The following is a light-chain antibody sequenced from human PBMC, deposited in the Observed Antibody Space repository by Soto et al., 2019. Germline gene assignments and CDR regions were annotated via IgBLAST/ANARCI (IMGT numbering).Light chain of an antibody. V-gene: IGLV2-14*03. Sequence: QSALTQPASVSGSPGQSITISCTGTSSDVGGYNYVSWYQHHPGKAPKLMIYDVSVRPSGVSNRFSGSKSGNTACLTISGLQAEDEAAYYCSSYSSGSTLYVFGTGTKLTVL. CDR3: SSYSSGSTLYV. CDR1: SSDVGGYNY. CDR2: DVS. J-gene: IGLJ1*01.